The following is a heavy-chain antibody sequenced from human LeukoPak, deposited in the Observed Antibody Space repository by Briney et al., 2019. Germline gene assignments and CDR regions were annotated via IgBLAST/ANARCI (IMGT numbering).Heavy chain of an antibody. CDR2: IGSNGDDK. CDR1: GFTFSNYA. CDR3: ARDLNGDEDFDY. Sequence: GGSLRLSCAVSGFTFSNYAINWVRQAPGKGLEWLSYIGSNGDDKLYADSVKGRFTISRDDAKNSVYLQMNSLRDEDTALYCFARDLNGDEDFDYWVQGTLVTVSS. V-gene: IGHV3-48*03. J-gene: IGHJ4*02. D-gene: IGHD2-8*01.